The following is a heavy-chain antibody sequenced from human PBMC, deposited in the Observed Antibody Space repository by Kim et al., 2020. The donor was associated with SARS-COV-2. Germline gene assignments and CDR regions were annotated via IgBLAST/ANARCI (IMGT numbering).Heavy chain of an antibody. CDR1: GFIFSNYW. D-gene: IGHD3-16*02. Sequence: GGSLRLSCVASGFIFSNYWMSWVRQAPGKGPEWVANIKMDGSVKNYMNSVKGRFTISRDNAKTSLYLEMNGLRAEDTAVYYCAKDPVHCPTVECYTNYWGQGNVVTVS. V-gene: IGHV3-7*03. J-gene: IGHJ4*02. CDR3: AKDPVHCPTVECYTNY. CDR2: IKMDGSVK.